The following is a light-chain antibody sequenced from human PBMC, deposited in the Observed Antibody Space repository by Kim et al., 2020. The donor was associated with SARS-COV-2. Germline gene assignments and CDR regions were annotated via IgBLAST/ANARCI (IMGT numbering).Light chain of an antibody. Sequence: PPRETATHTCRARQIVSNSQLASYQREPDQAPRVLMYGTFTRAAGIPDRFSRSGSETDYTHTISRLEPEDFAVCFCRQYDSSPRTFGQGTKVDIK. CDR2: GTF. V-gene: IGKV3-20*01. J-gene: IGKJ1*01. CDR3: RQYDSSPRT. CDR1: QIVSNSQ.